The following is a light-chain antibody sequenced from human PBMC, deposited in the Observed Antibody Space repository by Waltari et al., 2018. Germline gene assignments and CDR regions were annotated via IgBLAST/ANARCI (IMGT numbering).Light chain of an antibody. J-gene: IGKJ3*01. V-gene: IGKV3-20*01. Sequence: ETVLTKSPGTLSLSPGERATLSCRASQSVSSTYLAWYQQKPAQAPRLLIYGASNRATGIPDRFSGSGSGTDFTLTISRLEPEDFAVYYCQQYGSSGVTFGPGTKVHIK. CDR3: QQYGSSGVT. CDR1: QSVSSTY. CDR2: GAS.